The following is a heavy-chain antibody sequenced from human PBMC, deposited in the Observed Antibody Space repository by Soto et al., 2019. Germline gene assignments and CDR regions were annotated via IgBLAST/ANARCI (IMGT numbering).Heavy chain of an antibody. D-gene: IGHD3-16*01. Sequence: PETLCLTCTFSGRTFNINADFLYLAWIRQPPGKGLEWIGSIDNGGNTHYNAPLKSRVIISADTSKNQFSRSLNSVTAADTAVYHWVKRYRIMAPSWGQG. J-gene: IGHJ4*02. CDR3: VKRYRIMAPS. V-gene: IGHV4-39*01. CDR2: IDNGGNT. CDR1: GRTFNINADFLY.